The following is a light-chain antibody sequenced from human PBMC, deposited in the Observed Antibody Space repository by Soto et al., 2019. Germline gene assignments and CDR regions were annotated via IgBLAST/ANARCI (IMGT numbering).Light chain of an antibody. CDR1: QSVSSD. CDR3: QQYNNWPPLT. CDR2: GAS. Sequence: EIVLTQSPGTLSLSPGEGATLSCRASQSVSSDSLAWYQQKPGQAPRLLIYGASTRATGIPARFSGSGSGTEFTLTISSLQSEDFAVYYCQQYNNWPPLTFGQGTKVDIK. V-gene: IGKV3-15*01. J-gene: IGKJ1*01.